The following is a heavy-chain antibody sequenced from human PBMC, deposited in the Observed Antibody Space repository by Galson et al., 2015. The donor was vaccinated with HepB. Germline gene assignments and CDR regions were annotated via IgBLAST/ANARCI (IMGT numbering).Heavy chain of an antibody. CDR1: GFTFSSFG. J-gene: IGHJ4*02. V-gene: IGHV3-9*01. CDR3: AKDRYYDSSGYSGADY. Sequence: SLRLSCAASGFTFSSFGMSWVRQAPGKGLEWVSGISWNSGSIGYADSVKGRFTISRDNAKNSLYLQMNSLRAEDTALYYCAKDRYYDSSGYSGADYWGQGTLVTVSS. CDR2: ISWNSGSI. D-gene: IGHD3-22*01.